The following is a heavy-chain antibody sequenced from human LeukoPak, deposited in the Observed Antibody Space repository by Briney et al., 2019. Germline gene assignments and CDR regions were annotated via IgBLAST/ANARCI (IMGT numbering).Heavy chain of an antibody. Sequence: ASVKVSCKASRCTFTSYAVHWVSQAPGQRLEWMGWINAGNGNTKYSQKFQGRVTITRDTSASTAYMELSSLRSEDTAVYYCARGGRNNWFDPWGQGTLVTVSS. CDR1: RCTFTSYA. CDR3: ARGGRNNWFDP. D-gene: IGHD6-25*01. V-gene: IGHV1-3*01. CDR2: INAGNGNT. J-gene: IGHJ5*02.